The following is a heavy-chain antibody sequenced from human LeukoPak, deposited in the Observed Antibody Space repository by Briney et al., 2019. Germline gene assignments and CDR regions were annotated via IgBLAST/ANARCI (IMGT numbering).Heavy chain of an antibody. J-gene: IGHJ6*02. D-gene: IGHD3-3*01. CDR1: GGSITSRSYY. CDR2: VYFSGYT. Sequence: SETLSLTCTVSGGSITSRSYYWGWIRQPPGKGLEWIGSVYFSGYTYYNPSLKSRVAMSVDTSKNQFSLKLSSVTAADTALYYCARHRGALFGPKDVWGQGTTVTVSS. V-gene: IGHV4-39*01. CDR3: ARHRGALFGPKDV.